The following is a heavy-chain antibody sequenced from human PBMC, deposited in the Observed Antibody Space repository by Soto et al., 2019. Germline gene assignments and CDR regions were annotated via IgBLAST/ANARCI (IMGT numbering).Heavy chain of an antibody. J-gene: IGHJ3*02. CDR2: IYPVDSDT. V-gene: IGHV5-51*01. CDR3: ARHHDYYDSSGYAGAFDI. D-gene: IGHD3-22*01. CDR1: GYSFTSYW. Sequence: GESLKISCNGSGYSFTSYWIGWVRQMPGKSLEWMGIIYPVDSDTRYSPSFQGQVTISADKSISTAYLQWSSLKASDTAMYYCARHHDYYDSSGYAGAFDIWGQGTMVTV.